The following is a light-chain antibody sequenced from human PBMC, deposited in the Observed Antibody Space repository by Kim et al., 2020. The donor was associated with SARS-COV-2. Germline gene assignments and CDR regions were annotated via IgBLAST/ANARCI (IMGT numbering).Light chain of an antibody. V-gene: IGKV3-15*01. Sequence: SPGERDTLSCRASQTINNKLVWYQHNPGQAPRLLIYDATTRATGVPARFIGSGSETDFTLTISSLQSEDFAVYYCQQSNDWPPLTFGQGTKVDIK. J-gene: IGKJ1*01. CDR1: QTINNK. CDR2: DAT. CDR3: QQSNDWPPLT.